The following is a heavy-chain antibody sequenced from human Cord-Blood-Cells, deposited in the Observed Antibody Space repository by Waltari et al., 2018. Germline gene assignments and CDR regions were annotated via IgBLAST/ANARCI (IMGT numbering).Heavy chain of an antibody. CDR2: IYYSGST. J-gene: IGHJ4*02. CDR1: GGSISSSSYY. V-gene: IGHV4-39*01. CDR3: ARHIRFLEWLGMNFDY. D-gene: IGHD3-3*01. Sequence: QLQLQESGPGLVKSSETLSLTCTVSGGSISSSSYYWGWIRQPPGKGLEWIGSIYYSGSTYYNPSLKSRVTISVDTSKNQFSLKLSSVTAADTAVYYCARHIRFLEWLGMNFDYWGQGTLVTVSS.